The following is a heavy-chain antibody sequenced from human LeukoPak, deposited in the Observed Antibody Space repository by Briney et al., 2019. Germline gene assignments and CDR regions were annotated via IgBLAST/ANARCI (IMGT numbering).Heavy chain of an antibody. CDR3: ARYCSGGSCYLQGFDP. V-gene: IGHV4-39*01. CDR1: GGSISSSSYY. CDR2: ICYSGST. D-gene: IGHD2-15*01. Sequence: PSETLSLTCTVSGGSISSSSYYWGWIRQPPGKGLEWIGSICYSGSTYYNPSLKSRVTISVDTSKNQFSLKLSSVTAADTAVYYCARYCSGGSCYLQGFDPWGQGTLVTVSS. J-gene: IGHJ5*02.